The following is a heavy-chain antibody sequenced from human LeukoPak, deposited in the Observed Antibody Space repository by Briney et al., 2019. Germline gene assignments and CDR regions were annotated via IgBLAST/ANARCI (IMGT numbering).Heavy chain of an antibody. J-gene: IGHJ4*02. V-gene: IGHV3-15*01. CDR1: GFTFTNAW. CDR2: IRSKTAGETT. Sequence: GGSLRLSRAASGFTFTNAWMSWVRQAPGKGLEWVGRIRSKTAGETTDYAAPVKGRFTISRDDSKNTLYLQMNSLKTEDTAVYYCTTPLTGYYDSSGFSVKGDDYWGQGTL. CDR3: TTPLTGYYDSSGFSVKGDDY. D-gene: IGHD3-22*01.